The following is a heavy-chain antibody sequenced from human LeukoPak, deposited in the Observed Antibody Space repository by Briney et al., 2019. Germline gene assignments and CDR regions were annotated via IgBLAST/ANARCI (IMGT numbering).Heavy chain of an antibody. CDR3: AGDGANDYGDQYRYFDL. Sequence: GGSLRLSCAASGFTFDTYIMHWVRQAPGKELEYVSAVSPDGTNTFYANSVKGRFTISRDNSRNTLFLQMGSLRAEDMAVYYCAGDGANDYGDQYRYFDLWGRGTLVTVSS. CDR1: GFTFDTYI. D-gene: IGHD4-17*01. V-gene: IGHV3-64*01. J-gene: IGHJ2*01. CDR2: VSPDGTNT.